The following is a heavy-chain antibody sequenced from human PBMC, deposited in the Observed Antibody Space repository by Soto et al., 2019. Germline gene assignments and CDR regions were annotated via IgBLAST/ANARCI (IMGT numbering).Heavy chain of an antibody. J-gene: IGHJ5*02. D-gene: IGHD2-15*01. V-gene: IGHV1-18*01. CDR1: GYTFTSYG. Sequence: QVQLVQSGAEVKKPGASVKVSCKASGYTFTSYGISWVRQAPGQGLEWMGWISAYNGNTNYAQKLQGRVTMTTDTSTSTAYMELKSLGADDTAVYYCARRPPIAASQISDWFDPWGQGTLVTVSS. CDR3: ARRPPIAASQISDWFDP. CDR2: ISAYNGNT.